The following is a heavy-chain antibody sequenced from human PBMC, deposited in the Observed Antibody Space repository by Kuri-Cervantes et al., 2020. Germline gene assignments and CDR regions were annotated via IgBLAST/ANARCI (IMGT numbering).Heavy chain of an antibody. Sequence: ETLSLTCSVSYYSIRSGYYWGWIRQPPGKGLEWVANIKQDGSEKYYVDSVKGRFTISRDNSKNTLYLQMNSLRAEDTAVYYCAKYCRYSSSWYAAHNYWYFDLWGRGALVTVSS. CDR2: IKQDGSEK. J-gene: IGHJ2*01. V-gene: IGHV3-7*03. CDR3: AKYCRYSSSWYAAHNYWYFDL. D-gene: IGHD6-13*01. CDR1: YYSIRSGYY.